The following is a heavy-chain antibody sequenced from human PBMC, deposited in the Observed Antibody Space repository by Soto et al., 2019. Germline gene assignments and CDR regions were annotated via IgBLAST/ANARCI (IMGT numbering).Heavy chain of an antibody. CDR2: IKSKTEGGTT. Sequence: EVQLVESGGALVKPGESLRLSCAASGFTFSNAWMSWVRQAPGKGLEWVGRIKSKTEGGTTDHAAPVKGRFNVSRDDSKNTLYLHMNSLKTEDTAVYYCATSTYSYTSFRYWGQGTLVTVSS. CDR3: ATSTYSYTSFRY. CDR1: GFTFSNAW. V-gene: IGHV3-15*02. D-gene: IGHD5-18*01. J-gene: IGHJ4*02.